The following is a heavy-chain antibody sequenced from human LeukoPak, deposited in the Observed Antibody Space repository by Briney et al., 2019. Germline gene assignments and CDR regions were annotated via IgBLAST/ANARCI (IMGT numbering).Heavy chain of an antibody. CDR1: GYTFTGYY. CDR2: INTNTGNP. Sequence: ASVKVSCKASGYTFTGYYMHWVRQAPGQGLEWMGWINTNTGNPTYAQGFTGRFVFSLDTSVSTAYLQISSLKAEDTAVYYCARERGRMVRGSYDYWGQGTLVTVSS. J-gene: IGHJ4*02. D-gene: IGHD3-10*01. V-gene: IGHV7-4-1*02. CDR3: ARERGRMVRGSYDY.